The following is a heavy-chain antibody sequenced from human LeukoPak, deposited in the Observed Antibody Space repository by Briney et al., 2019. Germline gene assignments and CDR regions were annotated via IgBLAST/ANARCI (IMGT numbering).Heavy chain of an antibody. D-gene: IGHD6-13*01. Sequence: GASVKVSCKASGYSLTSYQMHWVRQAPGQGLEWMGIIYPNGGSTTYAQTFEGRVTMTRDAATSTVYMELRSLRSDDTAVYYCARGRSSWYLYYYYYYGMDVWGQGTTVTVSS. V-gene: IGHV1-46*01. CDR2: IYPNGGST. CDR1: GYSLTSYQ. CDR3: ARGRSSWYLYYYYYYGMDV. J-gene: IGHJ6*02.